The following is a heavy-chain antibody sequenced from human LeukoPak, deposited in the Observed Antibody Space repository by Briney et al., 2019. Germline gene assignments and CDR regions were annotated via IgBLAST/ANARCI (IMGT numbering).Heavy chain of an antibody. Sequence: GGSLRLSCAASGFTFRSAWINWVRQAPGKGLEWVGRIKSKSDGGTTVYAAPVHGRFTISRDDSRSTSYLQMASLQSEDTAVYYCAGFCAATTCPWDAFDFWGQGSMVTVSS. CDR3: AGFCAATTCPWDAFDF. CDR2: IKSKSDGGTT. CDR1: GFTFRSAW. J-gene: IGHJ3*01. V-gene: IGHV3-15*01. D-gene: IGHD2-8*02.